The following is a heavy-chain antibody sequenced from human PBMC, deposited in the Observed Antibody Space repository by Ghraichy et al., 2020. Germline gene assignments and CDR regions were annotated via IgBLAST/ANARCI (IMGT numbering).Heavy chain of an antibody. CDR3: AATIHDYGDYVGRYRRYYYYGMDV. J-gene: IGHJ6*02. CDR1: GFTFTSSA. D-gene: IGHD4-17*01. Sequence: SVKVSCKASGFTFTSSAVQWVRQARGQRLEWIGWIVVGSGNTNYAQKFQERVTITRDMSTSTAYMELSSLRSEDTAVYYCAATIHDYGDYVGRYRRYYYYGMDVWGQGTTVTVSS. CDR2: IVVGSGNT. V-gene: IGHV1-58*01.